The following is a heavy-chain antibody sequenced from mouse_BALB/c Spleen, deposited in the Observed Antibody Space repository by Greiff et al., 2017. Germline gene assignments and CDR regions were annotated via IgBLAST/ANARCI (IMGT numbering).Heavy chain of an antibody. CDR2: IWAGGST. CDR3: ARDYGSSPYYFDY. Sequence: GQLQESGPGLVAPSQSLSITCTVSGFSLTSYGVHWVRQPPGKGLEWLGVIWAGGSTNYNSALMSRLSISKDNSKSQVFLKMNSLQTDDTAMYYCARDYGSSPYYFDYWGQGTTLTVSS. J-gene: IGHJ2*01. CDR1: GFSLTSYG. D-gene: IGHD1-1*01. V-gene: IGHV2-9*02.